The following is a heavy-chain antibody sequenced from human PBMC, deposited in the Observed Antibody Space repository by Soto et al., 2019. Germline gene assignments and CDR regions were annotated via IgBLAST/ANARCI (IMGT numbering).Heavy chain of an antibody. Sequence: PSETLSLTCAVSGGSISSGGYSWSWIRQPPGKGLERIGYIYHSGSTYYNPSLKSRVTISVDRSKNQFSLKLSSVTAADTAVYYRARGGTMVRGVTNWFDPWGQGTLVTVSS. CDR1: GGSISSGGYS. J-gene: IGHJ5*02. V-gene: IGHV4-30-2*01. D-gene: IGHD3-10*01. CDR2: IYHSGST. CDR3: ARGGTMVRGVTNWFDP.